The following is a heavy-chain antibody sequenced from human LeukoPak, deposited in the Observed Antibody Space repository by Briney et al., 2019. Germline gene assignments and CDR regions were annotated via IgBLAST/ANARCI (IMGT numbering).Heavy chain of an antibody. Sequence: ASVKVSCKASGYTFNNYYMHWVRQAPGQGLEWMGIINPSGGSTSYPQKFQGRVTMTRDTSTSTVYMELSSLRPEDTAVYFCARDGVAGTYYFDYWGQGTLVTVSS. CDR2: INPSGGST. CDR1: GYTFNNYY. J-gene: IGHJ4*02. D-gene: IGHD6-19*01. V-gene: IGHV1-46*02. CDR3: ARDGVAGTYYFDY.